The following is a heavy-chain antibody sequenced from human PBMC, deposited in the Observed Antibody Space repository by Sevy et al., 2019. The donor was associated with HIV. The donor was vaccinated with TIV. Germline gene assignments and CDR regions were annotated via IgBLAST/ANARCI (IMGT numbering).Heavy chain of an antibody. D-gene: IGHD2-2*01. V-gene: IGHV4-34*01. CDR3: ARSPPVVVVPGAPSWFDP. CDR2: INESGIT. Sequence: SETLSLTCAVHDGSFSGYYWNWIRQLPGKGLEWIGEINESGITYYSPSLKSRVTISVDTSKKQFSLKLNSVTAADTAVYFCARSPPVVVVPGAPSWFDPWGHGTLVTVSS. CDR1: DGSFSGYY. J-gene: IGHJ5*02.